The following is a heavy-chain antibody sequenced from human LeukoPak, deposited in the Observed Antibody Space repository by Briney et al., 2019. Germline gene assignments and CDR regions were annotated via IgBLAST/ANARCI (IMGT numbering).Heavy chain of an antibody. CDR1: GFIFSNYA. D-gene: IGHD4-11*01. CDR2: ISGNSGAT. J-gene: IGHJ4*02. V-gene: IGHV3-23*01. CDR3: SKAGDTNYYRHGDY. Sequence: GGSLRLSCAASGFIFSNYAMQWVRQAPGRGLEWVSVISGNSGATYYADSVKGRFTISRDNAKNTVYLQMNNLRGEDTALYYCSKAGDTNYYRHGDYWGQGTLVTVSS.